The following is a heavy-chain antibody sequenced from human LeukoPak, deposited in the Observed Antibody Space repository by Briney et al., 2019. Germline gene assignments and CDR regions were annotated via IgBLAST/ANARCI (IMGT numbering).Heavy chain of an antibody. Sequence: PGRSLSLSCAPSGFTLEDYAMHWVRHAPGKGLEGVSGIRWNRGSIVYADSLKGRFTMCRDNAKNSLYPQMNSLRAEDMALYYCAKDAHDYGDYYNGPFDCWGQGTLVTVSS. CDR2: IRWNRGSI. CDR3: AKDAHDYGDYYNGPFDC. V-gene: IGHV3-9*03. J-gene: IGHJ4*02. CDR1: GFTLEDYA. D-gene: IGHD4-17*01.